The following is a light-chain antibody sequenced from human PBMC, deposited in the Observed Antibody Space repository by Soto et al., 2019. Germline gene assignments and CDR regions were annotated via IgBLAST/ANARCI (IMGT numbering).Light chain of an antibody. J-gene: IGKJ1*01. CDR3: QQYNSYWT. Sequence: DIQMTQSPSTLSACVGDRVTITCRASQSISSWLAWYQQKPGKAPKLLIYKASSLESGVPSRFSGSGSGTEFTLTISSLQPDDFATYYYQQYNSYWTFGQGTKVEIK. V-gene: IGKV1-5*03. CDR1: QSISSW. CDR2: KAS.